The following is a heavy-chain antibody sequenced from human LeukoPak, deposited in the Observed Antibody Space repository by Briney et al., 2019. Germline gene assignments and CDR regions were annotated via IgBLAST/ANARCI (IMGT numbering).Heavy chain of an antibody. D-gene: IGHD6-13*01. Sequence: GGSLRLSCAASGFTFSSYAMNWVRQAPGKGLEWVSSISSSSSYIYYADSVKGRFTISRDNAKNSLYLQMSSLRAEDTALYYCAKDRWQQLAMIIDYWGQGTLVTVSS. CDR3: AKDRWQQLAMIIDY. V-gene: IGHV3-21*04. CDR1: GFTFSSYA. J-gene: IGHJ4*02. CDR2: ISSSSSYI.